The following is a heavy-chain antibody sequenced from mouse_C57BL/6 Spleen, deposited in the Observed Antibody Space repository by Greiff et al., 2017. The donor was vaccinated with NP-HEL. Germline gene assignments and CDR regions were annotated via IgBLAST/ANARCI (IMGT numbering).Heavy chain of an antibody. D-gene: IGHD1-1*01. CDR2: SHPSDSDT. CDR3: AIPVHYYGSSSEWYFDV. V-gene: IGHV1-74*01. Sequence: QVQLQQPGAELVKPGASVKVSCKASGYTFTSYWMHWVKQRPGQGLEWIGRSHPSDSDTNYNQKFKGKATLTVDKSSSTAYKQLSSLTSEDSAVYYCAIPVHYYGSSSEWYFDVWGTGTTVTVSS. J-gene: IGHJ1*03. CDR1: GYTFTSYW.